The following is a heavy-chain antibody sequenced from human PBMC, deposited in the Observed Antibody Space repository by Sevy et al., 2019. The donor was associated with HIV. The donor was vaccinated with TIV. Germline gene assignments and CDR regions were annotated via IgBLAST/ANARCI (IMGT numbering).Heavy chain of an antibody. CDR1: GGTFSSYA. CDR2: IIPILGIA. J-gene: IGHJ3*02. V-gene: IGHV1-69*04. D-gene: IGHD3-22*01. Sequence: SVKVSCKASGGTFSSYAISWVRQAPGQGLEWMGRIIPILGIANYAQKFQGRVTITADKSTSTAYMELSSLRSEDTAVYYCARERKTYYYDSSGRGQAFDIWGQGTMVTVSS. CDR3: ARERKTYYYDSSGRGQAFDI.